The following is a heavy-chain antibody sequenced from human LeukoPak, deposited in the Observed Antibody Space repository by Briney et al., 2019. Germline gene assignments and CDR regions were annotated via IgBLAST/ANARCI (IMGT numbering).Heavy chain of an antibody. CDR3: ARYRCSGYFCYFDY. J-gene: IGHJ4*02. CDR2: IWSDGSNK. D-gene: IGHD3-22*01. Sequence: GGSLRLSCAASGFTFSSYGMHWVRQAPGKGLEWVTVIWSDGSNKYYADSVKGRFTISRDNSKNTLYLQMNSLRAEDTAVYYCARYRCSGYFCYFDYWGQGTLVTVSS. CDR1: GFTFSSYG. V-gene: IGHV3-33*01.